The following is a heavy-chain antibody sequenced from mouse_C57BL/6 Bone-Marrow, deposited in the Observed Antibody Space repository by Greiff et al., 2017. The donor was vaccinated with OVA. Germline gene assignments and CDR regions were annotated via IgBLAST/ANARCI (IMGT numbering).Heavy chain of an antibody. CDR3: ARHRGLLPFAY. CDR1: GFTFSDYY. Sequence: EVQVVESGGGLVQPGGSLKLSCAASGFTFSDYYMYWVRQTPEKRLEWVAYISNGGGSTYYPDTVKGRFTISRDNAKNTLYLQMSRLKSEDTAMYYCARHRGLLPFAYWGQGTLVTVSA. J-gene: IGHJ3*01. D-gene: IGHD2-3*01. V-gene: IGHV5-12*01. CDR2: ISNGGGST.